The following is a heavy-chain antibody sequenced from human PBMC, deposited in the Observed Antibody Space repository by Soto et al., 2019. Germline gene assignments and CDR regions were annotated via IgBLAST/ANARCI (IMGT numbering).Heavy chain of an antibody. J-gene: IGHJ4*02. Sequence: WASVKVSCKASGYSFTSYAMSWVRQAPGQGLEWMGWINAYNGNTKYAQKFQDRVTMTTDTSTNTVYMELRSLTSDDTAVYYCARDGVAVTTGISGYWGQGTLVTVSS. CDR1: GYSFTSYA. D-gene: IGHD4-4*01. CDR3: ARDGVAVTTGISGY. V-gene: IGHV1-18*01. CDR2: INAYNGNT.